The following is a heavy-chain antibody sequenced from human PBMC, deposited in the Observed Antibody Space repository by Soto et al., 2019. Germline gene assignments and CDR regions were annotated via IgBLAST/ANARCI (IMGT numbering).Heavy chain of an antibody. CDR2: IIPILGIA. J-gene: IGHJ4*02. V-gene: IGHV1-69*02. D-gene: IGHD3-10*01. Sequence: QVQLVQSGAEVKKPGSSVKVSCKASGGTFSSYTISWVRQAPGQGLEWMGRIIPILGIANYAQKFQGRVTITADKSTSTAYMELSSLRSEDTAVYYCVYGSGSYPDFDYWGQGTLVTVSS. CDR1: GGTFSSYT. CDR3: VYGSGSYPDFDY.